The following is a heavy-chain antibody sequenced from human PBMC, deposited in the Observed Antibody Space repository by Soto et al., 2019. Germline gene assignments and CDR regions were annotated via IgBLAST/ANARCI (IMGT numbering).Heavy chain of an antibody. V-gene: IGHV3-23*01. D-gene: IGHD3-10*01. CDR3: AKKVNSGPGSQYFDY. CDR1: GFTFSSYS. Sequence: TGGSLRLSCVASGFTFSSYSMSWVRQAPGKGLEWVSGFRTSGDGGTTYYADSVKGRFTISRDNSKNMLFLQMNSLRAEDTAIYYCAKKVNSGPGSQYFDYWGQGTLVTVSS. CDR2: FRTSGDGGTT. J-gene: IGHJ4*02.